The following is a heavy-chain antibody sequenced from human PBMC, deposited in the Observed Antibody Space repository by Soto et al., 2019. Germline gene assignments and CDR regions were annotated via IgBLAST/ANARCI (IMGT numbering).Heavy chain of an antibody. Sequence: SQTLSLTCAISGDSVSSNSAAWNWIRQSPSRGLEWLGRTYYRSKWYNDYAVSVKSRITNNPDTSKNQFSLQLNSVTPEDTAVYYCARAARITMVRGVPPNWFDPWGQGTLVSVSS. CDR2: TYYRSKWYN. J-gene: IGHJ5*02. CDR1: GDSVSSNSAA. V-gene: IGHV6-1*01. CDR3: ARAARITMVRGVPPNWFDP. D-gene: IGHD3-10*01.